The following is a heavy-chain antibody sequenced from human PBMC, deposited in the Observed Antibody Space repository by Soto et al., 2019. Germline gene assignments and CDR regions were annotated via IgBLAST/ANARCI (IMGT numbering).Heavy chain of an antibody. J-gene: IGHJ4*02. D-gene: IGHD3-22*01. CDR2: IKSKTDGGTT. V-gene: IGHV3-15*07. Sequence: EVQLVESGGGLVKPGGSLRLSCAASGFTFSNAWMNWVRQAPGKGLEWVGRIKSKTDGGTTDYAAPVKGRFTISRDDSKNTLYLQMNSLKTEDTAVYYCTTDRYYYDSCGYYYSLGYFDYRGQGTLVTVSS. CDR1: GFTFSNAW. CDR3: TTDRYYYDSCGYYYSLGYFDY.